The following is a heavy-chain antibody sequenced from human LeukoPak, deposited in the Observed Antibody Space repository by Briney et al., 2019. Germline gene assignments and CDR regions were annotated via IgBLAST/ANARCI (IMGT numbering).Heavy chain of an antibody. D-gene: IGHD1-26*01. J-gene: IGHJ4*02. Sequence: GGSLRLSCVASGFSLSGYWMYWVRQAPGKGLMYISRNNGDGSTTNYADVVKGRFTMSRDNVKNTLYLQMNSLRVEDTAVYYCAGGRGSYGLWDSWGQGTLVTVSS. V-gene: IGHV3-74*01. CDR2: NNGDGSTT. CDR1: GFSLSGYW. CDR3: AGGRGSYGLWDS.